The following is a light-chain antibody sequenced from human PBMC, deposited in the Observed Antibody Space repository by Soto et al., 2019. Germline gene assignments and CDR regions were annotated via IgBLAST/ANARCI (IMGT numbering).Light chain of an antibody. CDR3: QQYNNWPWT. V-gene: IGKV3-15*01. CDR1: QSVSSN. Sequence: EIVLTQSPGTLSLSPGERATLSCRASQSVSSNSLAWFQLKPGQAPGLLIHGASTRATSFPARFSGSGSGTDFTLTISSLQSEDFAVYYCQQYNNWPWTFGQGTKVDIK. J-gene: IGKJ1*01. CDR2: GAS.